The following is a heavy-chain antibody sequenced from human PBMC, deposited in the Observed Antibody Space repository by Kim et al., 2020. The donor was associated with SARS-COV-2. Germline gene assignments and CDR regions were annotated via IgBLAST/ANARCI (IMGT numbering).Heavy chain of an antibody. V-gene: IGHV3-33*05. J-gene: IGHJ6*02. CDR1: GFTFSSYG. D-gene: IGHD3-10*01. CDR3: ARDGVPTGEWFPSLDYYYGMDV. Sequence: GGSLRLSCAASGFTFSSYGMHWVRQAPGKGLEWVAVISYDGSNKYYADSVKGRFTISRDNSKNTLYLQMNSLRAEDTAVYYCARDGVPTGEWFPSLDYYYGMDVWGQGTTVTVSS. CDR2: ISYDGSNK.